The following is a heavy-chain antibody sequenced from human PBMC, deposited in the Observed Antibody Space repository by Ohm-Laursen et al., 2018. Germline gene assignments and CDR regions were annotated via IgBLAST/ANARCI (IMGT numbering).Heavy chain of an antibody. CDR1: GFRFSDYY. D-gene: IGHD3-22*01. V-gene: IGHV3-11*01. CDR3: AKVQQPYYEGAGFDY. CDR2: ISKKDGSDK. J-gene: IGHJ4*02. Sequence: SLRLSCTASGFRFSDYYMSWIRQAPGKGLEWVSYISKKDGSDKYYADSVKGRFTISRDNAKNSLYLQMSSQRAEDTAVYYCAKVQQPYYEGAGFDYWGQGTLVTVSP.